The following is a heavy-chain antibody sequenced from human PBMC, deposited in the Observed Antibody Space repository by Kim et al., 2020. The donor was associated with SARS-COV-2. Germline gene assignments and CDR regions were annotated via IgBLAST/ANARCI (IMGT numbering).Heavy chain of an antibody. CDR3: ARGLGDYSNYYYGMDV. Sequence: FQGRVTITADESTSTAYMELSSLRSEDTAVYYCARGLGDYSNYYYGMDVWGQGTTVTVSS. D-gene: IGHD4-4*01. J-gene: IGHJ6*02. V-gene: IGHV1-69*01.